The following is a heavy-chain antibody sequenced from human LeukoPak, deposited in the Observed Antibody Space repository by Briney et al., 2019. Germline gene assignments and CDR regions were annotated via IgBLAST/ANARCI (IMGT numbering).Heavy chain of an antibody. V-gene: IGHV3-30*02. J-gene: IGHJ4*02. CDR2: IRFVGSNE. Sequence: GGSLRLSCAASGFTVSPYGMHWVRQAPGKGLEWVTFIRFVGSNEYYTDSVKGRFTISRDNSKNTLYLQMNSLRPEDTAVYYCAGDFDYWGQGTLVTVSS. CDR1: GFTVSPYG. CDR3: AGDFDY.